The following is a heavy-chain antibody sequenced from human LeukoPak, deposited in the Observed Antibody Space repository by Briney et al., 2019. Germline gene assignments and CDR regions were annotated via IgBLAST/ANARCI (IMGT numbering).Heavy chain of an antibody. D-gene: IGHD3-9*01. Sequence: SETLSLTCAVYGGSFSGYYWSWIRQPPGKGLEWIGEINHSGSTNYNPPLKSRVTTSVDTSKNQFSLKLSSVTAADTAVYYCARGFGVYDILTGYEGSIYYFDYWGQGTLVTVSS. J-gene: IGHJ4*02. CDR1: GGSFSGYY. V-gene: IGHV4-34*01. CDR2: INHSGST. CDR3: ARGFGVYDILTGYEGSIYYFDY.